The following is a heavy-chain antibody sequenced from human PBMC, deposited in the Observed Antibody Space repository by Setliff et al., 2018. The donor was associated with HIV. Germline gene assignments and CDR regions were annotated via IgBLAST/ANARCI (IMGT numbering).Heavy chain of an antibody. J-gene: IGHJ4*02. CDR1: GGSISSSRYY. D-gene: IGHD2-15*01. CDR2: IYYSGST. Sequence: SETLSLTCTVSGGSISSSRYYWGWIRQPPGKGLEWIASIYYSGSTSYNPSLKSRVTISVDTSKNQFSLKLSSVTAADTAVYYCARLLVAGMLFDYWGQGTLVTAPQ. V-gene: IGHV4-39*01. CDR3: ARLLVAGMLFDY.